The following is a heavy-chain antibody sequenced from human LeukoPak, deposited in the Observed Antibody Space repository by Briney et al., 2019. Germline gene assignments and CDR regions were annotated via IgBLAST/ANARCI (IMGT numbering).Heavy chain of an antibody. CDR1: GGSISSYY. D-gene: IGHD5-18*01. CDR3: ASLQGVLPSLGGYSYGHDGGSFDY. Sequence: PSETLSLTCTVSGGSISSYYWSWIRQPPGKGLEWIGYIYYSGSTNYNPSLKSRVTISIDTSKNQFSLKLSSVTAADTAVDYCASLQGVLPSLGGYSYGHDGGSFDYWGQGTLVTVSS. V-gene: IGHV4-59*08. J-gene: IGHJ4*02. CDR2: IYYSGST.